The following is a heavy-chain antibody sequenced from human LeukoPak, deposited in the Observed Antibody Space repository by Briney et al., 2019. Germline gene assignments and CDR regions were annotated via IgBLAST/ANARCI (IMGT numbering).Heavy chain of an antibody. V-gene: IGHV1-69*04. CDR1: GGTFSSYA. J-gene: IGHJ5*02. D-gene: IGHD6-13*01. CDR2: IIPILGIA. CDR3: ARGTIAAAGNWFDP. Sequence: SVKVSCKASGGTFSSYAISWVRQAPGQGLEWMGRIIPILGIANYAQKFQGRVMITADKSTSTAYMELSSLRSEDTAVYYCARGTIAAAGNWFDPWGQGTLVTVSS.